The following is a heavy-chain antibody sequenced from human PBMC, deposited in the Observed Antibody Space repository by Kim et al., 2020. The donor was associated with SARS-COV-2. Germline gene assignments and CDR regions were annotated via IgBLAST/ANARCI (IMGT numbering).Heavy chain of an antibody. CDR2: IYYSGST. CDR1: GGSVSSGSYY. V-gene: IGHV4-61*01. Sequence: SETLSLTCTVSGGSVSSGSYYWSWIRQPPGKGLEWIGYIYYSGSTNYNPSLKSRVTISVDTSKNQFSLKLSSVTAADTAVYYCARDNGGSDYYGRSGYYRGYYYYGIDVWGQGTTVTVSS. D-gene: IGHD3-22*01. J-gene: IGHJ6*02. CDR3: ARDNGGSDYYGRSGYYRGYYYYGIDV.